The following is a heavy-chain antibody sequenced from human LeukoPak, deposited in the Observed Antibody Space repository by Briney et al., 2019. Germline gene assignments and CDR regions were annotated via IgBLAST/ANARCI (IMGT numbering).Heavy chain of an antibody. J-gene: IGHJ4*02. CDR3: ARESEAAGTYYLDH. V-gene: IGHV3-74*01. D-gene: IGHD6-25*01. Sequence: GGSLRLSCAASRLTLTAYWMHCVRQAPGKGLMWVSRIRADGQNTWYADSVKGRFTISRDNAKNTVYLQLNSLRVEDTAVYYCARESEAAGTYYLDHWGQGNVVTVSS. CDR2: IRADGQNT. CDR1: RLTLTAYW.